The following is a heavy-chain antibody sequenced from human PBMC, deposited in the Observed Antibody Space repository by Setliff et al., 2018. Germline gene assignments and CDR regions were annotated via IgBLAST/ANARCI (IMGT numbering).Heavy chain of an antibody. D-gene: IGHD1-1*01. CDR1: GGSISSYY. V-gene: IGHV4-4*08. CDR3: ARGGGRIRQLGATGVHTFDI. J-gene: IGHJ3*02. CDR2: IYTRGSA. Sequence: PSETLSLTCSVSGGSISSYYWSWIRQPPGKGLEWIGYIYTRGSANYNPSLQSRVTISVDTAKKQFSLKLNSGTAADTAIYYCARGGGRIRQLGATGVHTFDIWGQGTMVTVSS.